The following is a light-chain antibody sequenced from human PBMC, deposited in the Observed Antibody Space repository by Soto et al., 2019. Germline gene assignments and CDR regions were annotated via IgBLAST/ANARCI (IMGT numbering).Light chain of an antibody. CDR1: SSDVGSYNL. V-gene: IGLV2-23*01. J-gene: IGLJ2*01. Sequence: SELPQPANVSGSPGPSITISCTGTSSDVGSYNLVSWYQQHPGKAPKLMIYEGSKRPSGVSNRFSGSKSGNTASLTISGLQAEDEADYYCCSYAGSSTLVVFGGGTKVTAL. CDR2: EGS. CDR3: CSYAGSSTLVV.